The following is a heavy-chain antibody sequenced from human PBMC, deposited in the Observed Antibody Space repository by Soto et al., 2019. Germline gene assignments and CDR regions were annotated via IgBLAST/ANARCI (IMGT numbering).Heavy chain of an antibody. CDR1: GGSISSYY. D-gene: IGHD3-22*01. CDR3: AIYDSSGYYFDY. CDR2: IYYSGST. J-gene: IGHJ4*02. Sequence: SETLSLTCTVSGGSISSYYWSWIRQPPGKGLEWIGYIYYSGSTNYNPSLKSRVTRSVDTSKNQFSLKLSSVTAADTAVYYGAIYDSSGYYFDYWGQGTLVTVSS. V-gene: IGHV4-59*01.